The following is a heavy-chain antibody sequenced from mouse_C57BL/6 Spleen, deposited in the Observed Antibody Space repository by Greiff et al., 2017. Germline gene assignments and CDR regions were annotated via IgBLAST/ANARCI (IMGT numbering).Heavy chain of an antibody. J-gene: IGHJ3*01. D-gene: IGHD2-5*01. CDR2: IDPANGNT. CDR1: GFNIKNTY. V-gene: IGHV14-3*01. CDR3: ARVDSNYPAWFAY. Sequence: VQLQQSVAELVRPGASVKLSCTASGFNIKNTYMPWVKQRPEQGLEWIGRIDPANGNTKYAPKFQGKATITADTSSNTAYLQLSSLTSEDTAIYYCARVDSNYPAWFAYWGQGTLVTVSA.